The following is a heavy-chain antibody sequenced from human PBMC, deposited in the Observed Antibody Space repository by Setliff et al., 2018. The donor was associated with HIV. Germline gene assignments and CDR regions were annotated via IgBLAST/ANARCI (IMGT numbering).Heavy chain of an antibody. Sequence: GGSLRLSCAASGFTFSSYEMNWVRQAPGKGLEWVAYISASGSTIYYTDSVKGRFTISRDNAKNSLDLQMKSLRADDTSVYFCARDKWASGFDFWGHGTLVTVSS. V-gene: IGHV3-48*03. CDR1: GFTFSSYE. CDR2: ISASGSTI. D-gene: IGHD1-26*01. J-gene: IGHJ4*01. CDR3: ARDKWASGFDF.